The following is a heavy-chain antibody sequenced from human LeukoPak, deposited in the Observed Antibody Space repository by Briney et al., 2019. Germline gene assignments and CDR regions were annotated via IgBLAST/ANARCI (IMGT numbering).Heavy chain of an antibody. Sequence: PGGSLRLSCAASGFTFSSYAMNWVRQAPGKGLEWVSAISGSGGSTYYADSVKGRFTISRDNSKNTLYLQVNSLRAEDTAVYYCAKGYKKVGATGIDYWGQGTLVTVSS. CDR3: AKGYKKVGATGIDY. CDR2: ISGSGGST. V-gene: IGHV3-23*01. J-gene: IGHJ4*02. D-gene: IGHD1-26*01. CDR1: GFTFSSYA.